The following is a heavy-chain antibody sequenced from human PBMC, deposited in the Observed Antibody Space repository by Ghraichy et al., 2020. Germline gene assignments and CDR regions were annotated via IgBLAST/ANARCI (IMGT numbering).Heavy chain of an antibody. CDR3: ARDRFQQLVIYYYYGMDV. J-gene: IGHJ6*02. CDR2: ISSSGSTI. CDR1: GFTFSDYY. V-gene: IGHV3-11*01. Sequence: GGSLRLSCAASGFTFSDYYMSWIRQAPGKGLEWVSYISSSGSTIYYADSVKGRFTISRDNAKNSLYLQMNSLRAEDTAVYYCARDRFQQLVIYYYYGMDVWGQGTTVTVSS. D-gene: IGHD6-6*01.